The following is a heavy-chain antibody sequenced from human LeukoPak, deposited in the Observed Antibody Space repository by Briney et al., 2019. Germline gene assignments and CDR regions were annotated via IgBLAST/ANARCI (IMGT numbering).Heavy chain of an antibody. CDR3: ASMVRGVNYYYYYMDV. CDR2: IYTSGST. D-gene: IGHD3-10*01. Sequence: SETLSLTFTVSGGSISSYYWSWIRQPPGKGLEWIGYIYTSGSTNYNPSLKSRVTISVDTSKNQFSLKLSSVTAADTAVYYCASMVRGVNYYYYYMDVWGKGTTVTVSS. J-gene: IGHJ6*03. CDR1: GGSISSYY. V-gene: IGHV4-4*09.